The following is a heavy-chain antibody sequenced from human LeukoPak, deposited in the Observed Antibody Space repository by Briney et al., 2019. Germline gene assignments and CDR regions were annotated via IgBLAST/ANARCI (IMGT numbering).Heavy chain of an antibody. CDR2: LTGSGDST. V-gene: IGHV3-23*01. J-gene: IGHJ4*02. CDR3: AKRREGVAASFDY. D-gene: IGHD6-19*01. Sequence: GGSLRLSCAASGFTFNNYAMNWVRQAPGKGLEWVSGLTGSGDSTYYADSVKGRFTISRDNSKNTVYLQVNSLRVEDTAVYYCAKRREGVAASFDYWGQGTLVTVSS. CDR1: GFTFNNYA.